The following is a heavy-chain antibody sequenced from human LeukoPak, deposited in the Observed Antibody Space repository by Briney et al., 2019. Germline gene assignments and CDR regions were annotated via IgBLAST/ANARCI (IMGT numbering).Heavy chain of an antibody. Sequence: PGGSLRLSFAASGFSFRSHGMNWVRQAPGKGLEWVSGISPRGDITYYKDSVRGRFTISRDNFKNTVSLQLNSLRAEDTAMYYCAKDDDWGRFNHWGQGTLVTVSS. V-gene: IGHV3-23*01. CDR1: GFSFRSHG. D-gene: IGHD3-16*01. J-gene: IGHJ1*01. CDR3: AKDDDWGRFNH. CDR2: ISPRGDIT.